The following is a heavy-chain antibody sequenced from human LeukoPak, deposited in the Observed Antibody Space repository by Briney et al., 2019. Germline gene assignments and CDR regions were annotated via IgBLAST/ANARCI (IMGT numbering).Heavy chain of an antibody. V-gene: IGHV4-38-2*02. CDR3: ARDLTVTTGNGRGYFDY. J-gene: IGHJ4*02. CDR1: GYSISSGYY. CDR2: IYHSGST. D-gene: IGHD4-17*01. Sequence: SETLSLTCAVSGYSISSGYYWGWIRQPPGKGLEWIGSIYHSGSTNYNPSLKSRVTMSVDTSKNQFSLKLSSVTAADTAVYYCARDLTVTTGNGRGYFDYWGQGTLVTVSS.